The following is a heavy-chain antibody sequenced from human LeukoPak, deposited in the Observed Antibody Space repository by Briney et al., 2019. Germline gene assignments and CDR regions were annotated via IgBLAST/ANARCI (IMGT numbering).Heavy chain of an antibody. Sequence: ASVKVSCKPSGYSFTGDYIHWVRQAPGQGLEWMGWINPNSGGTNYAQKFQGWVTMTRDTSISTAYMELSRLRSDDTAVYYCARGGITMVRGATDAFDIWGQGTMVTVSS. CDR1: GYSFTGDY. V-gene: IGHV1-2*04. CDR2: INPNSGGT. J-gene: IGHJ3*02. CDR3: ARGGITMVRGATDAFDI. D-gene: IGHD3-10*01.